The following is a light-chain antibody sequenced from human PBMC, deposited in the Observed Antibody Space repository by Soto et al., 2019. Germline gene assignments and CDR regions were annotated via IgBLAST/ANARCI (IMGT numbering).Light chain of an antibody. CDR3: QQYGSSPLT. CDR1: QSFSTKY. V-gene: IGKV3-20*01. J-gene: IGKJ4*01. CDR2: GTS. Sequence: IGLTQSPGTLSLSPGERATLSCRASQSFSTKYLAWYQKKPGQAPRLLIYGTSLRATGIPDRFSGSGSGTDFTLTINRLEPEDFAVYYCQQYGSSPLTFGGGTKVDIK.